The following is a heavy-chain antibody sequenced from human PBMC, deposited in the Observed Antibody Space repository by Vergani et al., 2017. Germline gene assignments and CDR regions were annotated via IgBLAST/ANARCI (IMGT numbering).Heavy chain of an antibody. CDR2: IYTSGST. CDR1: GGSISSGSYY. V-gene: IGHV4-61*02. D-gene: IGHD2-2*02. CDR3: ARDSTRYCSSTSCYSYYYYYMDV. J-gene: IGHJ6*03. Sequence: QVQLQESGPGLVKPSQTLSLTCTVSGGSISSGSYYWSWIRQPAGKGLEWIGRIYTSGSTTYNPSLKSRVTMSVDTSKNQFSLKLSSVTAADTAVYYCARDSTRYCSSTSCYSYYYYYMDVWGKGTTVTVSS.